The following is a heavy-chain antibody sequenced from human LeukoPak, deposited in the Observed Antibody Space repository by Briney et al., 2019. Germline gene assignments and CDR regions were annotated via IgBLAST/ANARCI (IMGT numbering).Heavy chain of an antibody. CDR2: VSYGEINK. V-gene: IGHV3-30*03. J-gene: IGHJ6*03. D-gene: IGHD4/OR15-4a*01. CDR1: GFTFSTYA. Sequence: GGSLRLSCAASGFTFSTYAMHWVRQAPGKGLEWVAVVSYGEINKYYAESVKGRFTISRDNSKNTVYLQMNSLRAEDTAVYYCARVLYYYYMDVWGKGTTVTVSS. CDR3: ARVLYYYYMDV.